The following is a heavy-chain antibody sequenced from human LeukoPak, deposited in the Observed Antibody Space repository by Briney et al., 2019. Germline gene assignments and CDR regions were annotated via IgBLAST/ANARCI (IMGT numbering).Heavy chain of an antibody. J-gene: IGHJ4*02. D-gene: IGHD3-22*01. CDR2: IRYDGSNK. CDR3: AKATGRDSSGYSIDY. Sequence: GGSQRLSCAASGFTFSSYGMHWVRQAPGKGLEWVAFIRYDGSNKYYADSVKGRFTISRDNSKNTLYLQMNSLRAEDTAVYYCAKATGRDSSGYSIDYWGQGTLVTVSS. V-gene: IGHV3-30*02. CDR1: GFTFSSYG.